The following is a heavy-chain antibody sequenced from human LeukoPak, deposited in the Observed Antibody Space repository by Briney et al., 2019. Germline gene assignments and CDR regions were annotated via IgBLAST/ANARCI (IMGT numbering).Heavy chain of an antibody. V-gene: IGHV4-38-2*02. J-gene: IGHJ4*02. CDR3: ARDATMMGNYFNY. Sequence: SETLSLTCTVSGYSISSGYYWGWIRQPPGKGLEWIGSMYHSGSTYYNPSLKSRVTISVDTSKNQFSLKVSSVTAADTAVYYCARDATMMGNYFNYWGQGTLVTVSS. CDR2: MYHSGST. CDR1: GYSISSGYY. D-gene: IGHD5-12*01.